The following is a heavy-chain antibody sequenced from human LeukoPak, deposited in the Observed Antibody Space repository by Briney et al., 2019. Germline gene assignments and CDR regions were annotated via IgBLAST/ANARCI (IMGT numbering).Heavy chain of an antibody. Sequence: PSETLSLTCTVSGGSISSGAYYWSWIRQHPGKGLEWIGYIYYSGSTYYNPSLKSRVTISVDTSKNQFSLKLSSVTAADTAVYYCARGDTAMVSDNSWFDPWGQGTLVTVSS. D-gene: IGHD5-18*01. CDR2: IYYSGST. CDR3: ARGDTAMVSDNSWFDP. CDR1: GGSISSGAYY. J-gene: IGHJ5*02. V-gene: IGHV4-31*03.